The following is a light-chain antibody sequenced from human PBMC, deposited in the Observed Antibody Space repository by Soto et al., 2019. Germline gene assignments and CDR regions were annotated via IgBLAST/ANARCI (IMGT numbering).Light chain of an antibody. J-gene: IGLJ1*01. CDR2: GNS. V-gene: IGLV1-40*01. CDR3: QSYDSSLSCSDFDV. Sequence: QSVLTQPPSVSGAQGQRVTISCTGSSSNIGAGYDVHWYQQLPGTAPKLLIYGNSNRPSGVPDRFSGSKSGTSASLAITGLQAEDEADYYCQSYDSSLSCSDFDVFGTGTKVTVL. CDR1: SSNIGAGYD.